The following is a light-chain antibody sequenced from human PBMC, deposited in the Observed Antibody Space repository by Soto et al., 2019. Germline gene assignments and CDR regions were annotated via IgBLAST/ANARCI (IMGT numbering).Light chain of an antibody. CDR1: QGISTY. CDR2: AAS. CDR3: QQLITYPQT. V-gene: IGKV1-9*01. J-gene: IGKJ1*01. Sequence: DIQFTQSPSFLSASVGDRVTMTCRASQGISTYLAWYQQKPGKAPKLLIYAASTLQSGVPSRFSGSGSGTEFALATSSLQPEDFATYYCQQLITYPQTFGQGTKVDIK.